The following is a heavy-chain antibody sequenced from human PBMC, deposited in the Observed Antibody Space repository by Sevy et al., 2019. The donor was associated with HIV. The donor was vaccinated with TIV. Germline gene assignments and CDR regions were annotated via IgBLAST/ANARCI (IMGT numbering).Heavy chain of an antibody. V-gene: IGHV3-30*02. CDR2: IWHDGSNK. J-gene: IGHJ1*01. CDR1: GFTFNFHG. Sequence: GGSLRLSCAASGFTFNFHGMHWVRQAPGNGLEWVAFIWHDGSNKYMADSVKGRFTISRDNSKNTLFLQMNSLTVEDTAVYCCALERLSSNVAEYFQNWGQGTLVTVSS. CDR3: ALERLSSNVAEYFQN. D-gene: IGHD1-1*01.